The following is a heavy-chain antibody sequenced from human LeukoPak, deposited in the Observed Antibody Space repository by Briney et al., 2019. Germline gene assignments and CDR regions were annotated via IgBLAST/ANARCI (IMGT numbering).Heavy chain of an antibody. V-gene: IGHV3-74*01. CDR1: GFTLSGYW. CDR3: ARDQRYFDWLGYYGMDV. CDR2: ISSDGSDT. J-gene: IGHJ6*02. D-gene: IGHD3-9*01. Sequence: GGSLRLSCVASGFTLSGYWMHWVRRAPGKGLVWVSRISSDGSDTSYADSVKGRFTISGDNAKNMLYLQMNSLRVDDTAVYYCARDQRYFDWLGYYGMDVWGQGTTVTVSS.